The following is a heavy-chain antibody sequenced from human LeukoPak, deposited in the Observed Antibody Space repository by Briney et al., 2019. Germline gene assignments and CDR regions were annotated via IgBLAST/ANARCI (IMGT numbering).Heavy chain of an antibody. J-gene: IGHJ4*02. Sequence: PGGSLRLSCAASGFTFSSYGMHWVRQAPGKGLEWVSAISASGGSTYYADSVKGRFTISRDNSKNTLYLQMNSLRAEDTAVYYCAKEYTGSFSPFPSYFDSWGQGTLVTVSS. D-gene: IGHD1-26*01. CDR1: GFTFSSYG. CDR2: ISASGGST. CDR3: AKEYTGSFSPFPSYFDS. V-gene: IGHV3-23*01.